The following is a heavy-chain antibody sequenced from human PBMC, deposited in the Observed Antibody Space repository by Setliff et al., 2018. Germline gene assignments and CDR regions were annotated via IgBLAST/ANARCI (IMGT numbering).Heavy chain of an antibody. J-gene: IGHJ4*02. V-gene: IGHV1-3*01. Sequence: ASVKVSCKASGYTFTSYAMHWVRQAPGQRLEWMGWINAGNGNTKYSQNFQGRVTMTTDTSTSTAYMELRSLRSDDTAMYYCARDLSTTVMTRSWYYFDYWGQGTLVTVSS. CDR2: INAGNGNT. CDR1: GYTFTSYA. D-gene: IGHD4-17*01. CDR3: ARDLSTTVMTRSWYYFDY.